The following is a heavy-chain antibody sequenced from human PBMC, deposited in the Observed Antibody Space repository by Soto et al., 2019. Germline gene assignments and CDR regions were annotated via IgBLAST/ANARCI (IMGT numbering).Heavy chain of an antibody. CDR3: ARGPQHNYYYSYMDV. V-gene: IGHV1-3*01. J-gene: IGHJ6*03. CDR2: INAGNGNT. CDR1: GYTFTRYA. Sequence: ASVTVSCKASGYTFTRYAMHWVRQAPGQRLEWMGWINAGNGNTKYSQKFQGRGTITRDTSASTAYMELSSLRSEDTAGYYCARGPQHNYYYSYMDVWGKGPTVTVSS.